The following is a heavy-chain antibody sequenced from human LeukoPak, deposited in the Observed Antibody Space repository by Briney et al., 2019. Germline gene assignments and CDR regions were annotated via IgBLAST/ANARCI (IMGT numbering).Heavy chain of an antibody. CDR1: GGSFSGYY. CDR2: INHSGST. Sequence: PSETLSLTCAVYGGSFSGYYWSWIRQPPGKGLEWIGEINHSGSTNYNPSLKSRVTISVDTSKNQFYLKLSSVTAADTAVYYCARGFLMVYAPFRFDYWGQGTLVTVSS. V-gene: IGHV4-34*01. CDR3: ARGFLMVYAPFRFDY. D-gene: IGHD2-8*01. J-gene: IGHJ4*02.